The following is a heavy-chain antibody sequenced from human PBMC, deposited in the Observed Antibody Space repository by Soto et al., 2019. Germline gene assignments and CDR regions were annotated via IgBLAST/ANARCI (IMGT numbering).Heavy chain of an antibody. CDR1: GGTFSSYA. CDR3: ARVFLASPRLGLLNWYFYL. V-gene: IGHV1-69*01. J-gene: IGHJ2*01. Sequence: QVQLVQSGAEVKKPGSSVKVSCKASGGTFSSYAISWVRQAPGQGLEWMGGIIPIFGTANYAQKFQGRVTITADESTSTAYMELSSLRSEDTAVYYCARVFLASPRLGLLNWYFYLWGRGTLVTVSS. CDR2: IIPIFGTA. D-gene: IGHD3-22*01.